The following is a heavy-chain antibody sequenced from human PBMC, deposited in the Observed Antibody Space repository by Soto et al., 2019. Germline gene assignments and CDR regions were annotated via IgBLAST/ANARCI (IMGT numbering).Heavy chain of an antibody. J-gene: IGHJ6*02. CDR2: IIPIFGTA. CDR1: GGTFSRYA. Sequence: ALVKVSCKASGGTFSRYAVSWGSKATGQGLEWMGGIIPIFGTANYAQKFQGRVTITADESTSTAYMELSSLRSEDTAVYYCARSGFETTVVTLGYYGMDVWGQGTTVTV. CDR3: ARSGFETTVVTLGYYGMDV. V-gene: IGHV1-69*13. D-gene: IGHD4-17*01.